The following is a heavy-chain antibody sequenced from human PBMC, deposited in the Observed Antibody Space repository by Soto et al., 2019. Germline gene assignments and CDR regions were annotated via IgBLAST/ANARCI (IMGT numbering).Heavy chain of an antibody. J-gene: IGHJ4*02. Sequence: PSETLSLTCSVSGGSISSDDYYWTWIRQPPGEGLEWIGYIYYTGRTSSTPSLESRVTISIDTSKNQFSLKLSSVSAADTAAYYCAREGSSSPEYFDFWXRGTLVTVS. CDR3: AREGSSSPEYFDF. CDR1: GGSISSDDYY. V-gene: IGHV4-30-4*01. D-gene: IGHD2-15*01. CDR2: IYYTGRT.